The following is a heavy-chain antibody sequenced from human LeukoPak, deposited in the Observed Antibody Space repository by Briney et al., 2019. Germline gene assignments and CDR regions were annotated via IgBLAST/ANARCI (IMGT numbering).Heavy chain of an antibody. Sequence: SETLSLTCTVSGGSISSYYWSWIRQPAGKGLEWIGRIYTSGSTNYNPSLKSRVTMSVDTSKNQFSLKLSSVTAADTAVFYCARLHYGGNYGYYYYYMDVWGKGTTVTVSS. J-gene: IGHJ6*03. V-gene: IGHV4-4*07. D-gene: IGHD4-23*01. CDR3: ARLHYGGNYGYYYYYMDV. CDR1: GGSISSYY. CDR2: IYTSGST.